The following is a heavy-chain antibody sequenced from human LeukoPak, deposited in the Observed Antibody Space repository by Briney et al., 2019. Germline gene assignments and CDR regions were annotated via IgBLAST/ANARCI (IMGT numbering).Heavy chain of an antibody. Sequence: PSETLSLICTVSGGSISSGDYYWSWIRQPPGKGLEWIGYIYYSGSTYYNPSLKSRVTISVDTSKNQFSLKLSSVTAADTAVYYCASGYSSGWIFDYWGQGTLVTVSS. V-gene: IGHV4-30-4*01. CDR2: IYYSGST. CDR3: ASGYSSGWIFDY. CDR1: GGSISSGDYY. J-gene: IGHJ4*02. D-gene: IGHD6-19*01.